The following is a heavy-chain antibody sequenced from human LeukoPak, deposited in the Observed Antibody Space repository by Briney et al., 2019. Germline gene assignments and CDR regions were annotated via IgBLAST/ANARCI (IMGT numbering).Heavy chain of an antibody. D-gene: IGHD3-10*01. CDR3: ARSDGYGLVGI. Sequence: SETLSLTCTVSGYSISSGYYWGWIRQPPGKGLEWIGSIYYSGSTYYNPSLKSRVTISVDTSKNQFSLTLSSVTAADTAVYYCARSDGYGLVGIWGQGTMVTVSS. CDR1: GYSISSGYY. J-gene: IGHJ3*02. CDR2: IYYSGST. V-gene: IGHV4-38-2*02.